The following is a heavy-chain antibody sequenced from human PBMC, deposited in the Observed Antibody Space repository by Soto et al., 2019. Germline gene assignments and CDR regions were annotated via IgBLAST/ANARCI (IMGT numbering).Heavy chain of an antibody. CDR3: AKVVIPSTPDYNWLDP. Sequence: GASVKVSCKASGYTFNDHYIHWVRQAPGQGLEWMGWMNPNSGVTNYGQKFQGRVTMTRDTSISTAYMELSGLRSDDTAVYYCAKVVIPSTPDYNWLDPWGQGTLVTVSS. CDR1: GYTFNDHY. V-gene: IGHV1-2*02. J-gene: IGHJ5*02. CDR2: MNPNSGVT. D-gene: IGHD3-3*01.